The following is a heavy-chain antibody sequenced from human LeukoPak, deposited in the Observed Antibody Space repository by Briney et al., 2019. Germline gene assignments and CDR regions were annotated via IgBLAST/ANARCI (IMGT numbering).Heavy chain of an antibody. V-gene: IGHV3-21*01. J-gene: IGHJ3*02. D-gene: IGHD4-23*01. CDR3: ARARATVVTRDAFDI. CDR1: GFTFSSYS. Sequence: GGSLRLSCAASGFTFSSYSMNWVRQAPGKGLEWVSSISSSSSYIYYADSVKGRFTISRDNAKNSLYLQMNSLRAEDTAVYYCARARATVVTRDAFDIWGQGTMVAVSS. CDR2: ISSSSSYI.